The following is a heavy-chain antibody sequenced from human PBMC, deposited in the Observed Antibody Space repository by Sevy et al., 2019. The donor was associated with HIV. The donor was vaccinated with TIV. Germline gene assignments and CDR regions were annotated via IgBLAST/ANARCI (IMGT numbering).Heavy chain of an antibody. V-gene: IGHV3-33*01. J-gene: IGHJ3*02. CDR2: IWNDMTNK. D-gene: IGHD3-22*01. Sequence: GGSLRLSCVASGFTLRNYGMHWVRQAPGKGLEWVATIWNDMTNKYYADSAKGRFTISRDNSKNTLYLRMNSLRAEETELYYCASLPNNYYDRGGYSGDDAFDIWGQGTMVTVSS. CDR3: ASLPNNYYDRGGYSGDDAFDI. CDR1: GFTLRNYG.